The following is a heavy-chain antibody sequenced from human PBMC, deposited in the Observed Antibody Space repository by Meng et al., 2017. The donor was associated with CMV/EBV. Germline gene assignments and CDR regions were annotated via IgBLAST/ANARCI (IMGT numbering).Heavy chain of an antibody. D-gene: IGHD2-2*01. V-gene: IGHV4-34*01. J-gene: IGHJ5*02. CDR2: INHSGST. Sequence: GSLRLSCAVYGGSFSGYYWSWIRQPPGKGLEWIGEINHSGSTNYNPSLKSRVTISVDTSKNQFSLKLSSVTAADTAVYYCATDRGYCSSTSCYRTFDPWGQGTLVTVSS. CDR1: GGSFSGYY. CDR3: ATDRGYCSSTSCYRTFDP.